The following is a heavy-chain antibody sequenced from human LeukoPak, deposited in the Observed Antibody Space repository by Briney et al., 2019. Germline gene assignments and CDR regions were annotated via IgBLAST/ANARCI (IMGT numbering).Heavy chain of an antibody. CDR2: IYYSGST. V-gene: IGHV4-59*08. D-gene: IGHD6-13*01. CDR3: ARQQAGTRWFDP. CDR1: GGSISSYY. J-gene: IGHJ5*02. Sequence: SETLSLTCTVSGGSISSYYWSWIRQPPGKGLEWNGYIYYSGSTNYNPSLKSRVTISVDTSKNQFSLKLSSVTAADTAVYYCARQQAGTRWFDPWGQGTLVTVSS.